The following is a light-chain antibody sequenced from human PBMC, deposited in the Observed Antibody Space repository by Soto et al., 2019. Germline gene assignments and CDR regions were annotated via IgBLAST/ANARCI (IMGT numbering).Light chain of an antibody. Sequence: EIVLTQSPGTLSLSPGERATLSCRTSRSDRNTFLAWYQQKPGQAPRLLIYGAYSRATGIPDRFSGSGSGTDFALTISRLEPEDFAVSYCQQYGASPPVYAFGQGNKLEIK. CDR1: RSDRNTF. CDR2: GAY. CDR3: QQYGASPPVYA. J-gene: IGKJ2*01. V-gene: IGKV3-20*01.